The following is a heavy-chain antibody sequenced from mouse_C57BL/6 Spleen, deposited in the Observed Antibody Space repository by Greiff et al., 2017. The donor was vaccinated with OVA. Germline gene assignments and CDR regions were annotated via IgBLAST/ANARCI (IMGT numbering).Heavy chain of an antibody. D-gene: IGHD1-1*01. CDR1: GYTFTSYW. J-gene: IGHJ4*01. CDR3: ARWTTWAMDY. Sequence: QVQLQQPGAELVMPGASVKLSCKASGYTFTSYWMHWVKQRPGQGLEWIGEIDPSDSYTNYNQKFKGKSTLTVDTSSSTAYMQLSSLTSEDSAVYYCARWTTWAMDYWGQGTSVTVSS. CDR2: IDPSDSYT. V-gene: IGHV1-69*01.